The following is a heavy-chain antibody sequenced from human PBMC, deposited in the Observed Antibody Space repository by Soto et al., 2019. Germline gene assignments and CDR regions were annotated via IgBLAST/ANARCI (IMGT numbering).Heavy chain of an antibody. CDR1: GYSFTSYW. D-gene: IGHD1-26*01. Sequence: PGESLKISCKGSGYSFTSYWIGWVRQMSGKGLEWMGIIYPGDSDTRYSPSFHGQVTISADKSISTAYLQWSSLKASDTAMYYCARRRGATVGQFDYWGQGTLVTVSS. J-gene: IGHJ4*02. V-gene: IGHV5-51*01. CDR3: ARRRGATVGQFDY. CDR2: IYPGDSDT.